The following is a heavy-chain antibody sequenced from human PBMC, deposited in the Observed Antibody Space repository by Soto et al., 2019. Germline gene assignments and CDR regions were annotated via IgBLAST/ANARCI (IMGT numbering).Heavy chain of an antibody. Sequence: QVQLQQWGAGLLKPSETLSLTCAVYGGSFSGYYWSWIRQPPGKGLEWIGEINHSGSTNYNPSLKSRVTISVDTFKNQFSLKLSSVTAADTAVYYCARGALRANWFDPWGQGTLVTVSS. CDR1: GGSFSGYY. V-gene: IGHV4-34*01. J-gene: IGHJ5*02. CDR2: INHSGST. CDR3: ARGALRANWFDP.